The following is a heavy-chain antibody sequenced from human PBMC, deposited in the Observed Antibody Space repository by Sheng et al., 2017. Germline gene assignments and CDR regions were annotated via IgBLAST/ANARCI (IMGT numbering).Heavy chain of an antibody. V-gene: IGHV4-39*07. CDR2: IYYSGTT. Sequence: QLQLQESGPGLVKPSETLSLTCSVSGGSMSSSSYFWGWIRQPPGKGLEWIAGIYYSGTTYYNPSLRSRVTISVETSQNRFSLKVTSVTAADTAVYYCARLGRASAGTGELDRPWGQGTLGHRXL. CDR3: ARLGRASAGTGELDRP. D-gene: IGHD6-13*01. CDR1: GGSMSSSSYF. J-gene: IGHJ5*02.